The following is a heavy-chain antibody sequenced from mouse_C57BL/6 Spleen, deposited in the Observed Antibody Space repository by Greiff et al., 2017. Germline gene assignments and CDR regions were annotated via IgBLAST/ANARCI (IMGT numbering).Heavy chain of an antibody. V-gene: IGHV5-17*01. D-gene: IGHD2-3*01. CDR3: ARPGLLQYFDV. J-gene: IGHJ1*03. Sequence: EVQLVESGGGLVKPGGSLKLSCAASGFTFSDYGMHWVRQAPEKGLEWVAYMSSGSSTIYYADTVKGRFTISRDNAKNTLFLQMTSLRSEDTAMYYCARPGLLQYFDVWGTGTTVTVSS. CDR2: MSSGSSTI. CDR1: GFTFSDYG.